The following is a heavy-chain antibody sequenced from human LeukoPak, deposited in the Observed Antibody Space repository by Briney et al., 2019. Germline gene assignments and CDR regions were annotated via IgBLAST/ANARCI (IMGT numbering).Heavy chain of an antibody. J-gene: IGHJ4*02. CDR3: ARDPSPTSAGNFDY. CDR2: ISYDGSNK. V-gene: IGHV3-30-3*01. CDR1: GFTFSSYA. Sequence: GGSLRLSCAASGFTFSSYAMHWVRQAPGKGLEWVAVISYDGSNKYYADSVKGRFTISRDNSKNTLYLQMNSLRAEDTAVYYCARDPSPTSAGNFDYWGQGTLVTVSS.